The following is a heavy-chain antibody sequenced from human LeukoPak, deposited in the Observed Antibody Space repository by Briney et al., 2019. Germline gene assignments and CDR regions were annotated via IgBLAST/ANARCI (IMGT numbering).Heavy chain of an antibody. Sequence: GGSLRLSCAASGFTFSSYSMNWVRQAPGKGLEWVSSISSSSSYIYYADSVKGRFTISRDNAKNSLYLQMNSLRAEDTAVYYCARGDSVVVPAAIGSDYWGQGTLVTVSS. CDR1: GFTFSSYS. CDR2: ISSSSSYI. V-gene: IGHV3-21*01. J-gene: IGHJ4*02. CDR3: ARGDSVVVPAAIGSDY. D-gene: IGHD2-2*02.